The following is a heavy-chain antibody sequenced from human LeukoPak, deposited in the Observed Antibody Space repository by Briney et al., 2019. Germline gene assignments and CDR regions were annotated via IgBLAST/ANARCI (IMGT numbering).Heavy chain of an antibody. CDR2: INHSGST. V-gene: IGHV4-34*01. CDR3: AKLASIAARPSLPFDY. CDR1: GGSFSGYY. D-gene: IGHD6-6*01. Sequence: SETLSLTCAVYGGSFSGYYWSWIRQPPGKGLEWIGEINHSGSTNYNPSLKSRVTISVDTSKNQFSLKLSSVTAADTAVYYCAKLASIAARPSLPFDYWGQGTLVTVSS. J-gene: IGHJ4*02.